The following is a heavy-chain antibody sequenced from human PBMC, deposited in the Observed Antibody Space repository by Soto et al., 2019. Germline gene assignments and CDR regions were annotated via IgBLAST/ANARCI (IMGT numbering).Heavy chain of an antibody. D-gene: IGHD3-22*01. Sequence: RDSKGAAGGKCSSYGMHWVSKKQGKGLEWVAVIWYDGSNKYYADSVKGRFTISRDNSKNTLYLQMNSLRAEDTAVYYCARDQYYYDSSGYPVDYWGQRTLVTVSS. V-gene: IGHV3-33*08. CDR2: IWYDGSNK. J-gene: IGHJ4*02. CDR1: GGKCSSYG. CDR3: ARDQYYYDSSGYPVDY.